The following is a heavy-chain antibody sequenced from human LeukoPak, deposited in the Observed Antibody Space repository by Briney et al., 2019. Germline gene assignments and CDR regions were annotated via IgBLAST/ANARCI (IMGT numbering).Heavy chain of an antibody. CDR2: FDPEDGET. Sequence: GASVTVSCKVSGYTLTELSMHWVRQAPGKGLEWMGGFDPEDGETIYARKFQGRVTMTEDTSTDTAYMELSSLRSEDTAVYYCATDRYYYDSSGYLALDYWGQGTLVTVSS. D-gene: IGHD3-22*01. V-gene: IGHV1-24*01. CDR3: ATDRYYYDSSGYLALDY. J-gene: IGHJ4*02. CDR1: GYTLTELS.